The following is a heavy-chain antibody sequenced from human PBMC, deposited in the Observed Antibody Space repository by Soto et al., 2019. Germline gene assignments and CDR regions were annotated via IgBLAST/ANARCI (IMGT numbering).Heavy chain of an antibody. CDR2: IHHSGNT. J-gene: IGHJ4*02. CDR1: GDFMNSADYS. CDR3: ARQVVITSYYFDY. D-gene: IGHD3-22*01. V-gene: IGHV4-30-2*01. Sequence: QLQLQEPGSGLVKPSQTLSLTCAVSGDFMNSADYSWAWIRQPPGKGLEWIGYIHHSGNTYSNPALRSRLTMSVDRSKNQFSLKLSSVTATDTVIYYCARQVVITSYYFDYWGPGTLVTVSS.